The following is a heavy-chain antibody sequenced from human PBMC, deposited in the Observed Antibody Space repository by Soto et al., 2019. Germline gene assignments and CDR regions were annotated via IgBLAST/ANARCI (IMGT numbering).Heavy chain of an antibody. CDR2: ISGSGGST. D-gene: IGHD3-22*01. V-gene: IGHV3-23*01. CDR3: AKGSTYYYDSGAFYWDY. J-gene: IGHJ4*02. Sequence: EVQLLESGGGLVQPGGSLRLSCAASGFTFSNYAMNWARQAPGKGLEWVSVISGSGGSTYYADSVKGRFTISRDNSKNTLYLQMNSLRAEDTAAYYCAKGSTYYYDSGAFYWDYWGQGTVVTVSS. CDR1: GFTFSNYA.